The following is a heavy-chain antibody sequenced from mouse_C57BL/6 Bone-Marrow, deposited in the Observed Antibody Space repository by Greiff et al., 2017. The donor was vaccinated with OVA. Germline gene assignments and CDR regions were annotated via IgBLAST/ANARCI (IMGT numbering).Heavy chain of an antibody. V-gene: IGHV1-15*01. Sequence: VQLQQSGAELVRPGASVTLSCKASGYTFTDYEMHWVKQTPVHGLEWIGAIDPETGGTAYNQKFKGKAILTADKSSSTAYMELRSLTSEDSAVYYCTRWGQLRSLLLFAYWGQGTLVTVSA. D-gene: IGHD3-2*02. CDR3: TRWGQLRSLLLFAY. CDR2: IDPETGGT. CDR1: GYTFTDYE. J-gene: IGHJ3*01.